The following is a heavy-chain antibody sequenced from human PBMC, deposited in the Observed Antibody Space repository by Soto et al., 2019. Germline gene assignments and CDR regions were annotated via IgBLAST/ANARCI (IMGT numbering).Heavy chain of an antibody. CDR2: IYHSGTT. CDR3: ARGGGSYYLAY. Sequence: QVQLQESGPGLVKPSETLSLTCTVSGGSVSSGSYSWSWMRQPPGKGLEWIGYIYHSGTTNYNPPPKSRVTISVDTSKHQFSLKLSSVTAADTAVYYCARGGGSYYLAYWGQGTLVTVSS. CDR1: GGSVSSGSYS. D-gene: IGHD1-26*01. V-gene: IGHV4-61*01. J-gene: IGHJ4*02.